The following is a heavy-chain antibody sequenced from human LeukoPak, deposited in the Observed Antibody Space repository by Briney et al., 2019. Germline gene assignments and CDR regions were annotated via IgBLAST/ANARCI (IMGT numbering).Heavy chain of an antibody. CDR1: DYSISSDYY. Sequence: PSETLSLTCTVSDYSISSDYYWGWIRQPPGKGLEWIGSIYHSGSTYYNPSLKSRVTISVDTSKNQFSLKLSSVTAADTAVYYCARYGSGRRYFDYCGQGTLVTVSS. CDR3: ARYGSGRRYFDY. J-gene: IGHJ4*02. D-gene: IGHD3-10*01. V-gene: IGHV4-38-2*02. CDR2: IYHSGST.